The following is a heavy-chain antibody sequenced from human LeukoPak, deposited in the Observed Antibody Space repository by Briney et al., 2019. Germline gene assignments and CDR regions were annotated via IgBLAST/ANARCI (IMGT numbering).Heavy chain of an antibody. J-gene: IGHJ4*02. CDR3: ARIIEGALDC. CDR1: GGTFSSYA. V-gene: IGHV1-69*05. CDR2: IIPIFGTA. Sequence: GASVKVSCKASGGTFSSYAISWVRQAPGQGLEWMGGIIPIFGTANYAQKFQGRVTITTDESTSTAYMELSSLRSEDTAVYCCARIIEGALDCWGQGTLVTVSS.